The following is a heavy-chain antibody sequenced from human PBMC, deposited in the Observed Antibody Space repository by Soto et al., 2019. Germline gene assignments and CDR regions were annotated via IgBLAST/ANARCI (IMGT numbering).Heavy chain of an antibody. Sequence: ASVKISCKASGYTFTSYGISWVGQAPGQGLEWMGWISAYNGNTNYAQKLQGRVTMTTDTSTRTAYMELRSLRSDDTAVYYCAKVGVGATNYYYYGMDVWGQGTTVTVSS. D-gene: IGHD1-26*01. CDR2: ISAYNGNT. CDR3: AKVGVGATNYYYYGMDV. V-gene: IGHV1-18*01. J-gene: IGHJ6*02. CDR1: GYTFTSYG.